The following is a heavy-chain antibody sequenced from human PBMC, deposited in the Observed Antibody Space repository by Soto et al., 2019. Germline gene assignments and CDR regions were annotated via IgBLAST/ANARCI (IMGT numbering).Heavy chain of an antibody. CDR3: PTVGASATGLNFLAY. V-gene: IGHV4-30-4*01. CDR2: ISYSGST. J-gene: IGHJ4*02. CDR1: GGSISSGNYY. Sequence: PSETLCLTCTVSGGSISSGNYYWSWISKPPGKGLEWIGFISYSGSTYYNASLKSRVTISVDTSKNQFSLNLNSVTAADPAVYYCPTVGASATGLNFLAYWGKGTLVTVTS. D-gene: IGHD1-26*01.